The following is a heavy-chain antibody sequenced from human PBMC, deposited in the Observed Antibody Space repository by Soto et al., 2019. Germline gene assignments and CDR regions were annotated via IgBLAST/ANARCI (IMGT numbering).Heavy chain of an antibody. D-gene: IGHD3-3*01. CDR1: GGSISSGDYY. V-gene: IGHV4-30-4*01. J-gene: IGHJ4*02. Sequence: SETLSLTCTVSGGSISSGDYYWSWIRQPPGKGLEWIGYIYYSGSTYYKPCLKSRVTISVDTSKNQFSLKLSSVTAADTAVYYCARSPYYDFWSGPYYFDYWGQGTLVTVSS. CDR2: IYYSGST. CDR3: ARSPYYDFWSGPYYFDY.